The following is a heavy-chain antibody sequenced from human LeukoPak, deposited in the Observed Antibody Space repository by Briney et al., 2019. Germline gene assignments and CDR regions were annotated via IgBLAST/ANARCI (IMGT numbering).Heavy chain of an antibody. J-gene: IGHJ6*03. CDR2: IRFDGTSK. CDR1: GFTFSSYG. D-gene: IGHD3-10*01. CDR3: ARGADYYASGSYRDYYYYMDV. Sequence: GGSLRLSCEASGFTFSSYGMHWVRQAPGKGLEWVSFIRFDGTSKNYADSVKGRFTISRDNSKNTLFLQMNSLRAEDTAVYYCARGADYYASGSYRDYYYYMDVWGKGTTVTVSS. V-gene: IGHV3-30*02.